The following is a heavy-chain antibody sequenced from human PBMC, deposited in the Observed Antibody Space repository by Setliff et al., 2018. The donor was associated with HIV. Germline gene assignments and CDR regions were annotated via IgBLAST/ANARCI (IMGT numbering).Heavy chain of an antibody. CDR2: IYFTGSS. Sequence: SETLSLTCTVSGGSISTYYWSWIRQPPGKGLEWIGSIYFTGSSDNNPSLTSRVTLSVGTSKHQFSLKLSSVTAADTAVYYCASAASGGSNGQYHYWGQGTLVTVSS. CDR1: GGSISTYY. V-gene: IGHV4-59*08. J-gene: IGHJ4*02. CDR3: ASAASGGSNGQYHY. D-gene: IGHD2-15*01.